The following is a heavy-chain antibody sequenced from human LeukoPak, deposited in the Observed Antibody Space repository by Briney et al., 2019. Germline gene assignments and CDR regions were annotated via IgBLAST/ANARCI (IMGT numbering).Heavy chain of an antibody. Sequence: PSETLSLTCAVSGYSISSGYYWGWIRQSPGKGLEWIGNIYHSGITHYNPSLQGRITLSVDTSKNQFSLNLSTVTAADTAVYYCTRFSTASSRPAYYWGQGTLVIVSP. CDR2: IYHSGIT. D-gene: IGHD1-14*01. CDR1: GYSISSGYY. V-gene: IGHV4-38-2*01. CDR3: TRFSTASSRPAYY. J-gene: IGHJ4*02.